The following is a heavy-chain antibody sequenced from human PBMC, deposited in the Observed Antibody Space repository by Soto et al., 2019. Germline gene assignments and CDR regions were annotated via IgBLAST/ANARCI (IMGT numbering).Heavy chain of an antibody. D-gene: IGHD4-17*01. CDR2: IDPSDSYT. V-gene: IGHV5-10-1*01. CDR1: GYSFTSYW. J-gene: IGHJ4*02. Sequence: GESLKISCKGSGYSFTSYWISWVRQMPGKGLEWMGRIDPSDSYTNYSPSFQGHVTISADKSISTAYLQWSSLKASDTAMYYCARILEVDGDYYFDYWGQGQWSPSPQ. CDR3: ARILEVDGDYYFDY.